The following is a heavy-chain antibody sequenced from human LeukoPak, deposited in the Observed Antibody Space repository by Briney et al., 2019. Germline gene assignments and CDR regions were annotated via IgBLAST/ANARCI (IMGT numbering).Heavy chain of an antibody. CDR3: ARDYRGYSMDV. CDR2: ISTNGRTI. J-gene: IGHJ6*03. CDR1: GFTVGNAW. Sequence: GGSLRLSCAASGFTVGNAWMNWVRQAPGKGLEWVSYISTNGRTIYYADSVKGRFTMSRDNAKNSLYLQMNTLRVEDTAVYYCARDYRGYSMDVWGKGTTVTISS. D-gene: IGHD3-10*01. V-gene: IGHV3-48*04.